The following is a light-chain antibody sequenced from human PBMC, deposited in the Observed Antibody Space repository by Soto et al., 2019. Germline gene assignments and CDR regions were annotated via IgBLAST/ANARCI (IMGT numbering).Light chain of an antibody. V-gene: IGKV3-20*01. CDR2: GAS. CDR1: QSVSSSY. CDR3: QKYGSSPVT. Sequence: EIVLTQSPGTLSLSPGERATLSCRASQSVSSSYLAWYQQKPGQAPRLLIYGASSRPPGIRDRFSGSGSGTDFTLTISRLEPEDFAVYYCQKYGSSPVTFGQGTKVEIK. J-gene: IGKJ1*01.